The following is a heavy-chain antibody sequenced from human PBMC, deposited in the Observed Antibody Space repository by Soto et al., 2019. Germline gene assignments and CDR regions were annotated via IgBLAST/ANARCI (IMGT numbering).Heavy chain of an antibody. J-gene: IGHJ4*02. CDR3: ASCHPGGMALYY. CDR2: IYYSGRT. D-gene: IGHD3-16*01. Sequence: QVQLQESGPGLVKPSKTLSLTCTVSGGSISSGDYYWSWIRQPPGQGLGGIGYIYYSGRTYYNPSLKSRVTISVDPSKHQFSLKLSSVTGADTAVYYCASCHPGGMALYYLGQGTLVNVSS. V-gene: IGHV4-30-4*01. CDR1: GGSISSGDYY.